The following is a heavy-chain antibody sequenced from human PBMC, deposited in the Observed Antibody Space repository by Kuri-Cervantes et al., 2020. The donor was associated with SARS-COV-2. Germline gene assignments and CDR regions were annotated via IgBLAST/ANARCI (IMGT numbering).Heavy chain of an antibody. CDR1: GFTFSSYS. CDR2: ISSSSSYI. J-gene: IGHJ3*01. Sequence: GESLKISCAASGFTFSSYSMNWVRQAPGKGLEWVSSISSSSSYIYYADSVKGRFTISRDNAKNTPFLQMNSLRAEDTGVYYCARDVAGSSSHWGQGTMVTVSS. CDR3: ARDVAGSSSH. D-gene: IGHD6-6*01. V-gene: IGHV3-21*01.